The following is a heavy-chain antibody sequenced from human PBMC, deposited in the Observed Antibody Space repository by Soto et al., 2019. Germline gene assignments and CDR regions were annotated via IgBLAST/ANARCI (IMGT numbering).Heavy chain of an antibody. D-gene: IGHD3-16*01. Sequence: SETLSLTCTVSGGSISGDGYYWSWIRLHPGKGLEWIGYIYYTGITYYNSSLKSRVTISVDTTKNQFSLKVSSVSGADTDVYYCASEHVFDYWGQGALVTVSS. CDR3: ASEHVFDY. CDR1: GGSISGDGYY. CDR2: IYYTGIT. V-gene: IGHV4-31*03. J-gene: IGHJ4*02.